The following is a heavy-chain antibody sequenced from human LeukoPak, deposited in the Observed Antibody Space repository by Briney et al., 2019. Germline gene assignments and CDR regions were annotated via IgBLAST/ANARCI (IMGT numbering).Heavy chain of an antibody. D-gene: IGHD6-19*01. V-gene: IGHV1-3*03. Sequence: ASVKVSCKASGYTFTSYAMHWVRQAPGQRLEWMGWINAGNGNTKYSQEFQGRVTITRDTSASTAYMELSSLRSEDMAVYYCARESGWPPGRSLDYWGQGTLVTVSS. CDR3: ARESGWPPGRSLDY. CDR2: INAGNGNT. CDR1: GYTFTSYA. J-gene: IGHJ4*02.